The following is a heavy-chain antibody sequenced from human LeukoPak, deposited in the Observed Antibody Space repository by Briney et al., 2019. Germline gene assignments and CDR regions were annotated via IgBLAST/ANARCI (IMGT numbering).Heavy chain of an antibody. V-gene: IGHV3-33*01. D-gene: IGHD3-22*01. J-gene: IGHJ4*02. CDR2: IWYDGSNK. CDR1: GFTFSNHG. Sequence: GGSLRLSCAASGFTFSNHGMHWVRQAPGKGPEWVALIWYDGSNKYYGDSVKGRFTISRDNSKNTVYLQMNSLRAEDTGVYYCARERGYYYDSSGYYPLDYWGQGTLVTVSS. CDR3: ARERGYYYDSSGYYPLDY.